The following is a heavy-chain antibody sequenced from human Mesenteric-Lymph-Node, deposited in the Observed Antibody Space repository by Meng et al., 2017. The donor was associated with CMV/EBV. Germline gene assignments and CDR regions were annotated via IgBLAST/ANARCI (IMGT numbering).Heavy chain of an antibody. J-gene: IGHJ3*01. D-gene: IGHD2-8*02. Sequence: GGSLRLSCAASGFTLRSYSMNWVRQAPGKGLEWISLISGSGNYKYYPDSVKGRFTISRDNSNNTVFLQMSSLRPEDTAVYYCARDPTAGWGTFDVWGHGALVTVSS. V-gene: IGHV3-21*01. CDR2: ISGSGNYK. CDR3: ARDPTAGWGTFDV. CDR1: GFTLRSYS.